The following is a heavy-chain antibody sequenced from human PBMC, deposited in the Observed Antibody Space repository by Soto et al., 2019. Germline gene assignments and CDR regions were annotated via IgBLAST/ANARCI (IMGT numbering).Heavy chain of an antibody. J-gene: IGHJ4*02. D-gene: IGHD4-17*01. CDR2: IYFSGST. V-gene: IGHV4-31*03. CDR1: GGSINSGGYY. CDR3: ARAPGGTVISYYFDY. Sequence: PSETLSLTCTVSGGSINSGGYYWSWIRQLPWKGLEWIGYIYFSGSTSYNPSLRSRLTISVDSSKNQFSLKMTSVTAADTAVYYCARAPGGTVISYYFDYWGRGXLVTVYS.